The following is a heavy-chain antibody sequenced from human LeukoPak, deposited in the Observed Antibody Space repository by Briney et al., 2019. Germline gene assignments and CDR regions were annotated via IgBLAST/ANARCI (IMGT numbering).Heavy chain of an antibody. D-gene: IGHD3-22*01. V-gene: IGHV4-39*01. J-gene: IGHJ4*02. CDR1: GGSISSTTYY. CDR2: IYYGGST. CDR3: ARRSNYYDSSGYFY. Sequence: PSETLSLTCTVSGGSISSTTYYWGWIRQPPGKGLEWIGSIYYGGSTYYNPSLKSRVTISVDTSKNQFSLKLSSVTAADTAVYYCARRSNYYDSSGYFYRGQGTLVTVSS.